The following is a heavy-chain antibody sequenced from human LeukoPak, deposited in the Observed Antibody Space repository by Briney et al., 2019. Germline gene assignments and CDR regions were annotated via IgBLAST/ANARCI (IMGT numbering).Heavy chain of an antibody. V-gene: IGHV3-9*01. CDR1: GFTFDDYA. J-gene: IGHJ1*01. D-gene: IGHD6-19*01. CDR2: ISWNSGSI. Sequence: GGSLRLSCAASGFTFDDYAMHWVRQAPGKGLEWVSGISWNSGSIGYADSVRGRFTISRDNAKNSLYLQMNSLRAEDTAFYYCAKDNSAVTGTIEHWGQGTLVTVSS. CDR3: AKDNSAVTGTIEH.